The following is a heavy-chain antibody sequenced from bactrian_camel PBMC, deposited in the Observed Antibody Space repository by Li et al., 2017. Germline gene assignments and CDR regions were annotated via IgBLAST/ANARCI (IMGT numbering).Heavy chain of an antibody. CDR3: AAYGKIHFGY. D-gene: IGHD6*01. V-gene: IGHV3S40*01. J-gene: IGHJ6*01. Sequence: VQLVESGGGLVQPGGSLRPSCAASGFTFSSYAMSWLRQAPGKGLEWVSSISISSVGARTFYADSVKGRFTISRDDAKNTVYLQLNSLKTGDMAMYYCAAYGKIHFGYWGQGTQVTVS. CDR2: ISSVGART. CDR1: GFTFSSYA.